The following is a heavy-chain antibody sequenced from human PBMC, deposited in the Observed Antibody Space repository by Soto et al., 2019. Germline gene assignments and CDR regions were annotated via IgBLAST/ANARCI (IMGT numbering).Heavy chain of an antibody. D-gene: IGHD6-6*01. Sequence: SETLSLTCTVSGGSISSYYWSWIRQPPGKGLEWIGYIHYSGSTNYNPSLKSRITISVDTSKKQFSLKLSSVTTADTAVYYCARGTRYSRSVFDSWGQGALVTVSS. J-gene: IGHJ4*02. CDR3: ARGTRYSRSVFDS. CDR1: GGSISSYY. V-gene: IGHV4-59*01. CDR2: IHYSGST.